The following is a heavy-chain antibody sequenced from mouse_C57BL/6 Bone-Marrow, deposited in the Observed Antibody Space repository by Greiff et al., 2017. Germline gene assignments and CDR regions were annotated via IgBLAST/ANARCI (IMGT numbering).Heavy chain of an antibody. J-gene: IGHJ2*01. CDR2: IYPGDGDT. CDR3: ARKGRVVATDFDD. Sequence: QVQLKESGAELVKPGASVKISCKASGYAFSSYWMNWVKQRPGKGLEWIGQIYPGDGDTNYNGKFKGKATLTADKSSSTAYMQLSSLTSEDSAVYFCARKGRVVATDFDDWGQGTTLTVSS. CDR1: GYAFSSYW. V-gene: IGHV1-80*01. D-gene: IGHD1-1*01.